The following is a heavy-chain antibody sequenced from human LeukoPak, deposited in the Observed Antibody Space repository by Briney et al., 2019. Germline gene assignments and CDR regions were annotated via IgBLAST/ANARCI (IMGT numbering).Heavy chain of an antibody. CDR2: INPSSGGT. V-gene: IGHV1-2*02. J-gene: IGHJ4*02. D-gene: IGHD3-22*01. CDR3: ARHGYDSSGYWVDY. CDR1: GYTFTGYY. Sequence: ASVKVSCKASGYTFTGYYMHWVRQAPGQGLEWMGWINPSSGGTNYAQRFQGRVTMTRDTSISTAYMELSRLRSDDTAVYYCARHGYDSSGYWVDYWGQGTLVTVSS.